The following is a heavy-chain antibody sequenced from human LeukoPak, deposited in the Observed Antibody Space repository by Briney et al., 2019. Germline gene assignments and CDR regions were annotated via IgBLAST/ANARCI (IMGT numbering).Heavy chain of an antibody. CDR3: ATIPMVRGIIVDY. CDR2: FDPEPGET. J-gene: IGHJ4*02. Sequence: ASVKVSCKVSGHTLTELSMHWVRQAPGKGLGWMGGFDPEPGETVYAQKFHGRVPMTEDTSTDTAYMELSSLKSEDTAMYYCATIPMVRGIIVDYWGQGTLITVSS. V-gene: IGHV1-24*01. CDR1: GHTLTELS. D-gene: IGHD3-10*01.